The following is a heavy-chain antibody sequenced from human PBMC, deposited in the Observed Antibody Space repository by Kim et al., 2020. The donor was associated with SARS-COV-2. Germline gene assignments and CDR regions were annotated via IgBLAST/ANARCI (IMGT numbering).Heavy chain of an antibody. CDR3: ARQGGRQSPLRL. Sequence: SETLSLTCTVSDGSINSYYWSWIRQPPGKVLEWIAYISNSGTTNYNSPLKSRPTISVDTSKNQFSLKLSSVTAADTAVYYCARQGGRQSPLRLWGRGTLVTVSS. D-gene: IGHD3-16*01. CDR2: ISNSGTT. CDR1: DGSINSYY. J-gene: IGHJ2*01. V-gene: IGHV4-59*01.